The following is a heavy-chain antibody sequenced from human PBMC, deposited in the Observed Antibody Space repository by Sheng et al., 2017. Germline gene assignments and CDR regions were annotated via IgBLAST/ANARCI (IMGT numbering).Heavy chain of an antibody. J-gene: IGHJ4*02. D-gene: IGHD6-19*01. Sequence: QVQLVQSGAEVKKPGSSVKVSCKASGGTFSSYAISWVRQAPGQGLEWMGGIIPMVGIVNYAQKFQGRVTIIADKSTSTAYMELSSLRSEDTAVYYCARDRGSSGWYVGYFDYWGQGTVVTVSS. V-gene: IGHV1-69*04. CDR3: ARDRGSSGWYVGYFDY. CDR2: IIPMVGIV. CDR1: GGTFSSYA.